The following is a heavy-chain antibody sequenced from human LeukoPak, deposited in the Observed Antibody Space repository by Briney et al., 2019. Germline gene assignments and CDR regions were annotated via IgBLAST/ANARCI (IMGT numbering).Heavy chain of an antibody. V-gene: IGHV1-46*01. CDR2: INPSGGST. J-gene: IGHJ6*02. CDR1: GYTFTSYY. Sequence: GASVEVSCKASGYTFTSYYMHWVRQAPGQGLEWMGIINPSGGSTSYAQKFQGRVTMTRDTSTSTVYMELSSLRSEDTAVYYCARTAARYGMDVWGQGTTVTVSS. CDR3: ARTAARYGMDV. D-gene: IGHD6-6*01.